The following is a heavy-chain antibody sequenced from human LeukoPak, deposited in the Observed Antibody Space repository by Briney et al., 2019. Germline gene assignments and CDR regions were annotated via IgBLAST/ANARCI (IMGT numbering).Heavy chain of an antibody. CDR2: FDPEKGET. D-gene: IGHD1-26*01. V-gene: IGHV1-24*01. CDR1: GYTLTEVS. CDR3: ARLYGGSYPTYYYYYYYMDV. J-gene: IGHJ6*03. Sequence: SVKVSCKVSGYTLTEVSMHWVRQAPGKGFEWMGRFDPEKGETIYAQKFQGRVTITADKSTSTAYMELRSLRSDDTAVYYCARLYGGSYPTYYYYYYYMDVWGKGTTVTVSS.